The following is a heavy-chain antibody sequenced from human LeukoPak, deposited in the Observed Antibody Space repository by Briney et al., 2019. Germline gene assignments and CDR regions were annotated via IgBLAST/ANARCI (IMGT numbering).Heavy chain of an antibody. CDR3: ARGPTVYYDILTGYYTPYYFDY. J-gene: IGHJ4*02. V-gene: IGHV1-46*01. Sequence: ASVKVSCKASGYTFTSYYMHWVRQAPGQGLEWMGIINPSGGSTSYAQKFQGRVTMTRDTSTSTVYMELSSLTSEDTAVYYCARGPTVYYDILTGYYTPYYFDYWGQGTLVTVSS. CDR2: INPSGGST. CDR1: GYTFTSYY. D-gene: IGHD3-9*01.